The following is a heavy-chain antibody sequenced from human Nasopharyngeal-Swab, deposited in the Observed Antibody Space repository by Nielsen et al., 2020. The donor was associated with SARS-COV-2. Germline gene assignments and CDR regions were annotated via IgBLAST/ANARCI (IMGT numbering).Heavy chain of an antibody. CDR3: ARTLYEGYSGSYQDAFDI. V-gene: IGHV3-21*01. J-gene: IGHJ3*02. CDR2: ISSSSSYI. Sequence: GGSLRLSCAASGFTFSSYSMNWIRQAPGKGLEWVSSISSSSSYIYYADSVKGRFTISRDNAKKSLYLQMNSLRAEDTAVYYCARTLYEGYSGSYQDAFDIWGQGTMVTVSS. CDR1: GFTFSSYS. D-gene: IGHD1-26*01.